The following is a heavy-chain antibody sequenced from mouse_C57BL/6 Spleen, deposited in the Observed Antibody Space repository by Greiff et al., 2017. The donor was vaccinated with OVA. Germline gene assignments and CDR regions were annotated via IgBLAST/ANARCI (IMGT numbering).Heavy chain of an antibody. CDR3: ARAYYYGSSDYAMDY. CDR2: IDPSDSYT. D-gene: IGHD1-1*01. Sequence: QQSCKASGYTFTSYWMQWVKQRPGQGLEWIGEIDPSDSYTNYNQKFKGKATLTVDTSSSTAYMQLSSLTSEDSAVYYCARAYYYGSSDYAMDYWGQGTSVTVSS. J-gene: IGHJ4*01. V-gene: IGHV1-50*01. CDR1: GYTFTSYW.